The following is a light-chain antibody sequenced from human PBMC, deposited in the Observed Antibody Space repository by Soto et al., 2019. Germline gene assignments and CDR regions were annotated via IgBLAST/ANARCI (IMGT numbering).Light chain of an antibody. V-gene: IGLV1-47*01. CDR3: VACDDSLSARV. Sequence: QSVLTQPPSLSGTPGQTVTISCIGSRSNIGSAIVHWYQQLPGTAPKHLIYMNNQRPSGVPDRFSGSKSGTSASLVITGLRPEDEADYYCVACDDSLSARVFGGGTKLTVL. CDR2: MNN. CDR1: RSNIGSAI. J-gene: IGLJ3*02.